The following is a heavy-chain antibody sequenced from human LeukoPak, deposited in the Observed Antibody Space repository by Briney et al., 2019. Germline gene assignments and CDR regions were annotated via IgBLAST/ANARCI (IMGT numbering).Heavy chain of an antibody. CDR1: GYTFTGYY. J-gene: IGHJ3*02. CDR2: INPNSGDT. CDR3: AREEVYCSGGSCYPGGFDI. Sequence: ASVKVSCKASGYTFTGYYMHWVRQAPGQGLEWMGWINPNSGDTNYAQKFQGRVTMTRDTSISTAYMELSRLRSDDTAVYYCAREEVYCSGGSCYPGGFDIWAKGHWSPSLQ. V-gene: IGHV1-2*02. D-gene: IGHD2-15*01.